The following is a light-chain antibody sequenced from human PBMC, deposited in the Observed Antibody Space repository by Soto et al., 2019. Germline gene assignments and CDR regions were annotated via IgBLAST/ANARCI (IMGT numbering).Light chain of an antibody. CDR1: QSISSY. J-gene: IGKJ1*01. Sequence: EIVLTQSPDTLSLSPGERATLSCRASQSISSYLAWYQQKPGQAPRLLIYGASSRATGIPDRFSGSGSGTDFTLAISRLVPGDSAVYFCQQCDTSPWTFGQGTKVEIK. CDR2: GAS. V-gene: IGKV3-20*01. CDR3: QQCDTSPWT.